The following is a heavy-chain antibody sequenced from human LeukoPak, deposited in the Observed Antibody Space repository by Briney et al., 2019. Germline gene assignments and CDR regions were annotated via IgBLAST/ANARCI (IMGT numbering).Heavy chain of an antibody. D-gene: IGHD2-2*01. CDR1: GGSFSGYY. V-gene: IGHV4-34*09. Sequence: SETLSLTCAVYGGSFSGYYWNWIRQPPGKGLEWIGEINHRGSTNYNPSLKSRVTISVDTSKNQFSLKLSSVTAADTAVYYCARGDIVVVPAALTLNAFDIWGQGTMVTVSS. CDR2: INHRGST. CDR3: ARGDIVVVPAALTLNAFDI. J-gene: IGHJ3*02.